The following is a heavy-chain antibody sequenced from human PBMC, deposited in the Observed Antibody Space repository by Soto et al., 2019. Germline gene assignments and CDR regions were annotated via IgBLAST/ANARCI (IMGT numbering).Heavy chain of an antibody. CDR2: IYYTGRT. CDR3: ARAGFLRPGEHYYYGMDV. J-gene: IGHJ6*02. V-gene: IGHV4-31*03. CDR1: GGSISSGGYY. D-gene: IGHD3-3*01. Sequence: QVQLQESGPGLVKPSQTLSLTCTVSGGSISSGGYYWSWIRQHPGKGLEWIGYIYYTGRTYFNPSLKSRVTISLDTSKNQFSLKLGSVTAADTAVYYCARAGFLRPGEHYYYGMDVWGQGTTVTVSS.